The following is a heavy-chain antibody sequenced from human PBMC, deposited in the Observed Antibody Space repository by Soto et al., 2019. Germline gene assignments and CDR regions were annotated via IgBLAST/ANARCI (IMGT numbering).Heavy chain of an antibody. CDR1: GYTFTGYY. J-gene: IGHJ6*02. CDR2: INPNSGGT. Sequence: ASVKVSCKASGYTFTGYYMHWVRQAPGQGLEWMGWINPNSGGTNYAQKFQGWVTMTRDTSISTAYMELSRLRSDDTAVYYCARELLYYYYGMDVWGQGTTVTVSS. D-gene: IGHD1-26*01. CDR3: ARELLYYYYGMDV. V-gene: IGHV1-2*04.